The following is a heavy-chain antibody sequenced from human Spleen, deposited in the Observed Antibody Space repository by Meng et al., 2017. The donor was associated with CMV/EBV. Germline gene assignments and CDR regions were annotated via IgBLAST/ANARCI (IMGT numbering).Heavy chain of an antibody. J-gene: IGHJ3*02. D-gene: IGHD3-3*01. CDR3: AKLFTSRGYDFWINRLLGAFDI. CDR1: GGSISSYY. Sequence: GSLRLSCTVSGGSISSYYWSWIRQPPGKGLEWIGYIYYSGSTNYNPSLKSRVTISVDTSKNQFSLKLTSVTAADTAVYYCAKLFTSRGYDFWINRLLGAFDIWGQGTMVTVSS. CDR2: IYYSGST. V-gene: IGHV4-59*08.